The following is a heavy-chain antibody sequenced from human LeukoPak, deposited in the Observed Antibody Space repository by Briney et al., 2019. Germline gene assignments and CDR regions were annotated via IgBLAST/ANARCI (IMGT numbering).Heavy chain of an antibody. D-gene: IGHD3-9*01. CDR1: GGSISSGGYY. V-gene: IGHV4-31*03. CDR3: ARDTPYYDILTGPFDI. CDR2: IYYSGST. J-gene: IGHJ3*02. Sequence: SETLSLTCTVSGGSISSGGYYWSWIRQHPGKGLEWIGYIYYSGSTYYNPSPKSRVTISVDTSKNQFSLKLSSVTAADTAVYYCARDTPYYDILTGPFDIWGQGTMVTVSS.